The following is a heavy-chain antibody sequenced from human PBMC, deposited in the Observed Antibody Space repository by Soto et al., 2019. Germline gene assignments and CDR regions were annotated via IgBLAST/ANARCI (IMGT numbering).Heavy chain of an antibody. CDR2: IITISGTA. J-gene: IGHJ6*02. CDR3: ARSQGSSTSLEIYYYYYYGMDV. D-gene: IGHD2-2*01. Sequence: QVQLVQSGAEVKKPGSSVKVSCKASGGTFSSYAISWVRQAPGQGLEWMGGIITISGTANYAQKFQGRVTINADESTSTAYMELSSLRSEDTAVYYCARSQGSSTSLEIYYYYYYGMDVWGQGTTVTVSS. V-gene: IGHV1-69*01. CDR1: GGTFSSYA.